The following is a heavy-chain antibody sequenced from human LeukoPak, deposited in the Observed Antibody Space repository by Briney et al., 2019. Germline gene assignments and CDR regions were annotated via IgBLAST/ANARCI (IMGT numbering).Heavy chain of an antibody. Sequence: ASVKVSCKASGYTFTSYGISWVRQAPGQGLEWMGWISGHDGSTNYAQTLQGRVTMTTDTSTSTAYMELKSLRSDDTAVYYCTRDRNRWVSDYWGQGTLVTVSS. CDR3: TRDRNRWVSDY. V-gene: IGHV1-18*01. CDR1: GYTFTSYG. D-gene: IGHD4-23*01. J-gene: IGHJ4*02. CDR2: ISGHDGST.